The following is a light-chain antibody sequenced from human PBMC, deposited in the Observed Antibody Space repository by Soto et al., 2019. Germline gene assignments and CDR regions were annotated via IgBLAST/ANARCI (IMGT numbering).Light chain of an antibody. CDR2: GAS. Sequence: EIVLTQSPGTLSLSPGERATLSCRACQSVSYSYLAWYQQKPGQPPRLLIYGASSRATGIPDRFSGSGSGTDFTLTISRLEPEDCAVYFCQHYDGSPITFGHGTRLEIK. V-gene: IGKV3-20*01. J-gene: IGKJ5*01. CDR1: QSVSYSY. CDR3: QHYDGSPIT.